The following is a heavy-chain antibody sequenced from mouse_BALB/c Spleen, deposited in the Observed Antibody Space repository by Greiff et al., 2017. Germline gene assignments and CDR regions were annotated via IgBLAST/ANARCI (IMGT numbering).Heavy chain of an antibody. CDR3: AKDRYAMDY. J-gene: IGHJ4*01. V-gene: IGHV5-17*02. CDR2: ISSGSSTI. CDR1: GFTFSSFG. Sequence: EVHLVESGGGLVQPGGSRKLSCAASGFTFSSFGMHWVRQAPEKGLEWVAYISSGSSTIYYADTVKGRFTISRDNPKNTLFLQMTSLRSEDTAMYYCAKDRYAMDYWGQGTSVTVSS.